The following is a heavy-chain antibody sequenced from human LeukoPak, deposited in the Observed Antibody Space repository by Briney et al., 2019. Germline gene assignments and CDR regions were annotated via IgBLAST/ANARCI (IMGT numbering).Heavy chain of an antibody. J-gene: IGHJ5*02. D-gene: IGHD2-21*02. CDR1: GGSVSNGSYY. CDR2: IYHSGST. V-gene: IGHV4-39*07. CDR3: ARVGTVVTAPYTYNWFDP. Sequence: SEILSLTCTVSGGSVSNGSYYWGWIRQPPGKGLEWIGSIYHSGSTYYNPSLKSRVTISVDTSKNQFSLKLSSVTAADTAVYYCARVGTVVTAPYTYNWFDPWGQGTLVTVSS.